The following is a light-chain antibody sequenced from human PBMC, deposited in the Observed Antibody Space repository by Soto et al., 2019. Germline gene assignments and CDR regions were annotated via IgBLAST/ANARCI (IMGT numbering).Light chain of an antibody. CDR2: HVN. Sequence: QSALTQPASVSGSPGQWITISCTGTISDIAAYNYVSWYQQHPGRAPQLLIYHVNTRPSGISNRCSGSKSGDTASLTIAGLQDEDEAESSSFSHATSSPLYVFGSGTKLTVL. V-gene: IGLV2-14*03. CDR1: ISDIAAYNY. J-gene: IGLJ1*01. CDR3: FSHATSSPLYV.